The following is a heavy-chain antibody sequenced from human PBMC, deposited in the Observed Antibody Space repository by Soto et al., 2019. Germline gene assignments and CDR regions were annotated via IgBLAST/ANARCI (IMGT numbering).Heavy chain of an antibody. CDR2: MEPSTGRT. J-gene: IGHJ4*02. V-gene: IGHV1-8*01. Sequence: ASVNVPCKASVYTFINDGVSWVRQAPGQGLEWMGWMEPSTGRTGYAQKFQGRVTMTRDTSINTAYMELTTLTSDDTAFYYCARGVSAGVDYWGQGTLVTVAS. CDR3: ARGVSAGVDY. D-gene: IGHD1-26*01. CDR1: VYTFINDG.